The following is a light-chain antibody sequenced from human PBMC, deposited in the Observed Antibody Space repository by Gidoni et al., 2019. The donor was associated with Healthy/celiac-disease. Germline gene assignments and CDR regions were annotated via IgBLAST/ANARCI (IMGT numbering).Light chain of an antibody. CDR2: DAA. J-gene: IGKJ4*01. CDR1: QSVSSY. Sequence: EIVLTQSPATLSLSPGERATLSCRASQSVSSYLACYQQKPGQAPSLLIYDAANRATGIPARFSGSGSGTDFTLTISSLEPEDFAVYYCQQRSHWPPLTFGGGTKVEIK. V-gene: IGKV3-11*01. CDR3: QQRSHWPPLT.